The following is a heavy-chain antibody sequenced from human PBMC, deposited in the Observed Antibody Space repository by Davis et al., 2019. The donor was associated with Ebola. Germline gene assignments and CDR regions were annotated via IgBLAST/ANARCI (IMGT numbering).Heavy chain of an antibody. J-gene: IGHJ4*02. D-gene: IGHD6-13*01. V-gene: IGHV1-18*04. Sequence: ASVKVSCKASGYTFTSYGISWVRQAPGQGLEWMGWISAYNGNTNYAQKFQGRVTITADKSTSTAYMELSSLRSEDTAVYYCAREVGAAAGTDYWGQGTLVTVSS. CDR3: AREVGAAAGTDY. CDR2: ISAYNGNT. CDR1: GYTFTSYG.